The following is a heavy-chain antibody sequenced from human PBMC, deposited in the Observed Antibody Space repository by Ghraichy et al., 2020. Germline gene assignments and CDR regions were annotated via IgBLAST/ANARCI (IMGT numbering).Heavy chain of an antibody. CDR2: IYYSGST. CDR3: ASQQGYYDILTGYYNYYYYGMDV. D-gene: IGHD3-9*01. V-gene: IGHV4-61*01. Sequence: SETLSLTCTVSGGSVSSGSYYWSWIRQPPGKGLEWIGYIYYSGSTNYNPSLKSRVTISVDTSKNQFSLKLSSVTAADTAVYYCASQQGYYDILTGYYNYYYYGMDVWGQGTTVTVSS. CDR1: GGSVSSGSYY. J-gene: IGHJ6*02.